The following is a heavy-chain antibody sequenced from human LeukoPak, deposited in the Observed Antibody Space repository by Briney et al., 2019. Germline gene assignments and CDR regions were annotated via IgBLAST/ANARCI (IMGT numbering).Heavy chain of an antibody. V-gene: IGHV3-66*01. CDR2: IYSGGST. CDR1: ELSVGSNY. Sequence: PGGSLRLSCAASELSVGSNYMTWVRQAPGKGLEWVSLIYSGGSTYYADSVKGRFTISRDNSKNTLYLQMNSLRAEDTAVYYYVRVVVGDPLGSFDIWGQGTMVTVSP. J-gene: IGHJ3*02. D-gene: IGHD2-21*01. CDR3: VRVVVGDPLGSFDI.